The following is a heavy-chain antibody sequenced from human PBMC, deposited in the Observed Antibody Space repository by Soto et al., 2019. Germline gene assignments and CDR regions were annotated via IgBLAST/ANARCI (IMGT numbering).Heavy chain of an antibody. J-gene: IGHJ4*02. CDR1: GCTFSDYH. Sequence: EVQLVESGGGSVQPGGSLRLSCTASGCTFSDYHMDWSRQAPWKGLVWVGRIRNKANSHTTEYAASVKGRFTISRDDSKNSLDMKLNSLKTEDTAMYYCVIDDSASRNGGRGTLVTFSS. V-gene: IGHV3-72*01. CDR3: VIDDSASRN. D-gene: IGHD1-1*01. CDR2: IRNKANSHTT.